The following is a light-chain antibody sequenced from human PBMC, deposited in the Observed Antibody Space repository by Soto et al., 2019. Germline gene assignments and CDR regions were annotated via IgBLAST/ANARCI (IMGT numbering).Light chain of an antibody. V-gene: IGLV2-23*02. J-gene: IGLJ1*01. CDR2: EVN. Sequence: QSALTQPASVSGSPGQSITISCTGTDNDIGIYNYVSWYRQYPDKAPKLMIFEVNKRPSGVSNRFSGSKSGNTASLTISGLKVEDEADYYCCSSGGSPTYVFGTGTKVTVL. CDR1: DNDIGIYNY. CDR3: CSSGGSPTYV.